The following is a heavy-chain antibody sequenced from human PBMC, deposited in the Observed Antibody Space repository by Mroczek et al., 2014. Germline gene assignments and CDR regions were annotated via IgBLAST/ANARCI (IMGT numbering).Heavy chain of an antibody. V-gene: IGHV3-21*01. Sequence: VQLVQSGGGLVKPGGSLRLSCAASGFTFSSYSMNWVRQAPGKGLEWVSSISSSSSYIYYADSVKGRFTISRDNAKNSLYLQMNSLRAEDTAVYYCARAEWLSGSTADYWGQGTLVTVSS. CDR2: ISSSSSYI. CDR1: GFTFSSYS. CDR3: ARAEWLSGSTADY. J-gene: IGHJ4*02. D-gene: IGHD3-3*01.